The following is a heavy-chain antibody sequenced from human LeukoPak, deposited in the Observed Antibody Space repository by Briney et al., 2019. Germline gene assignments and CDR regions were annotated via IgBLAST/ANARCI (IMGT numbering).Heavy chain of an antibody. J-gene: IGHJ4*02. D-gene: IGHD3-9*01. CDR3: ARDLDILTGYGIDY. CDR1: GFTFSSYS. V-gene: IGHV3-21*01. Sequence: GGSLRLSCAASGFTFSSYSMNWVRQAPGKGLEWVSSISSSSSYIYYADSVKGRFTIYRDNAKNSLYLQMNSLRAEDTAVYYCARDLDILTGYGIDYWGQGTLVTVSS. CDR2: ISSSSSYI.